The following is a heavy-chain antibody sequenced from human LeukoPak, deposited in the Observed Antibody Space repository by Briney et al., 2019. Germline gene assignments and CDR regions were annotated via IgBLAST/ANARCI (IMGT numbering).Heavy chain of an antibody. CDR1: GFTFSNYA. V-gene: IGHV3-23*01. Sequence: GGSLRRSCAASGFTFSNYAMSWVRQAPGKGLEWVSGISGRGGTTDYADSVKGRFTISRDNSKNTVYLQMNSLRAEDTAVYYCARYLVRGAMIAYFDYWGQGTLVTVSS. CDR3: ARYLVRGAMIAYFDY. J-gene: IGHJ4*02. D-gene: IGHD3-10*01. CDR2: ISGRGGTT.